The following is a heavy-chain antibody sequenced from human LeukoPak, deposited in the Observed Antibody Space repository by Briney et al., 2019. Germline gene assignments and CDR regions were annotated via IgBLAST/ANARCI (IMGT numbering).Heavy chain of an antibody. D-gene: IGHD3-9*01. J-gene: IGHJ4*02. CDR3: AREVVGYDILTGYPDC. CDR2: IYYSGST. CDR1: GGSISSSSYY. V-gene: IGHV4-39*07. Sequence: ASETLSLTCTVSGGSISSSSYYWGWIRQPPGKGLEWIGSIYYSGSTYYNPSLKSRVTISVDTSKNQFSLKLSSVTAADTAVYYCAREVVGYDILTGYPDCWGQGTLVTVSS.